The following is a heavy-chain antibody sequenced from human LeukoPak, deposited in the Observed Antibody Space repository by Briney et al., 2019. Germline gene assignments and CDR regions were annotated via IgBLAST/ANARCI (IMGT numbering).Heavy chain of an antibody. Sequence: SETLSLTCTVSGGSLSSYYWSWIRQPPGKGLEWIGYIYYSGTTNYNPSLKSRVTISVDTSTNQFSLKLSSVTTADTAVHYCVREIAASAFDYWGQGTLVTVSS. CDR1: GGSLSSYY. V-gene: IGHV4-59*01. D-gene: IGHD6-13*01. J-gene: IGHJ4*02. CDR3: VREIAASAFDY. CDR2: IYYSGTT.